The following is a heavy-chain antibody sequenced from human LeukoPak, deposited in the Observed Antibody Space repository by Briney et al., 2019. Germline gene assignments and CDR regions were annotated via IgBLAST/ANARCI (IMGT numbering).Heavy chain of an antibody. J-gene: IGHJ2*01. CDR2: ISSSSSYI. Sequence: GGSLRLSCAASGFTFSSYSMNWVRQAPGKGLEWVSSISSSSSYIYYADSVKGRFTISRDNAKNSLYLQTNSPRAEDTAVYYCARVQNWYFDLWGRGTLVTVSS. CDR1: GFTFSSYS. CDR3: ARVQNWYFDL. V-gene: IGHV3-21*01.